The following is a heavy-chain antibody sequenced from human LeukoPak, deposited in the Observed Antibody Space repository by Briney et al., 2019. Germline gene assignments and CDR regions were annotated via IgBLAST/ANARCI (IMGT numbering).Heavy chain of an antibody. J-gene: IGHJ4*02. CDR1: GGSFSGYY. CDR3: ARHSPGSGWYII. CDR2: INHSGST. D-gene: IGHD6-19*01. V-gene: IGHV4-34*01. Sequence: PSETLSLTCAVYGGSFSGYYLSWIRQPPGKGLEWIGEINHSGSTNYNPSFKSRGTISVDTSKNQFSLKLSSVTAADTAVYYCARHSPGSGWYIIWGQGTLVTVSS.